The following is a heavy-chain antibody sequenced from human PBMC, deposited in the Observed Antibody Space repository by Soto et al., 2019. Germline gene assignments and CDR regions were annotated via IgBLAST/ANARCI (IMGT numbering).Heavy chain of an antibody. Sequence: SETLSLTCAVYGASFSGYYRSWIRQHRGKGLEWIGYIYYSGSTYYNPAIKSRVTISVDTSKNQCCLKLRCVTAADTAVYYCARDGRPAAMDWFDPWGQGTLVTVSS. V-gene: IGHV4-31*11. D-gene: IGHD2-2*01. J-gene: IGHJ5*02. CDR1: GASFSGYY. CDR3: ARDGRPAAMDWFDP. CDR2: IYYSGST.